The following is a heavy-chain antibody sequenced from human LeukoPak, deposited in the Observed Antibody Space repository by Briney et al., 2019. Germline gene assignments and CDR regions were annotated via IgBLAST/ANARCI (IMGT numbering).Heavy chain of an antibody. CDR1: GFTFSSYG. CDR3: SRGGDGGSYLGD. Sequence: GGPLRLSCAASGFTFSSYGMHWVRQAPGKGLEWVAVISYDGSNKYYADSVKGRFTISRDNSKNTLYLQMNSLRAEDTAVYYCSRGGDGGSYLGDWGQGTLVTVSS. D-gene: IGHD1-26*01. J-gene: IGHJ4*02. V-gene: IGHV3-30*03. CDR2: ISYDGSNK.